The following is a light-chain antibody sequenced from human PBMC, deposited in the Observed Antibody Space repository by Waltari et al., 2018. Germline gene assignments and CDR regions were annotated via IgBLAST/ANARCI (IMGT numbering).Light chain of an antibody. CDR2: SAS. V-gene: IGKV1-39*01. CDR3: QQTYSTLRT. Sequence: DIQMTQSPSSLSASVGDTVTITCRASQSISNYLNWYQQKPGKAPNLLVYSASSLQSGVPSRFTGSGSGTDFTLTITSLQPEDFATYYCQQTYSTLRTFGGGTKVEI. CDR1: QSISNY. J-gene: IGKJ4*01.